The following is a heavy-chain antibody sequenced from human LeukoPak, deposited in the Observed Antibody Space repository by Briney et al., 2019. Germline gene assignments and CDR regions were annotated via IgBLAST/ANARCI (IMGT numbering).Heavy chain of an antibody. CDR2: ISSSGSTI. J-gene: IGHJ4*02. V-gene: IGHV3-48*04. D-gene: IGHD5-12*01. CDR1: GFTFSSYS. CDR3: ARGRYSGTTYYFDY. Sequence: GGSLRLSCAASGFTFSSYSMNWVRQAPGKGLEWISYISSSGSTINYADSVKGRFTISRDNAKNSLYLQMNSLRAEDTATYYCARGRYSGTTYYFDYWGQGTLVTVSS.